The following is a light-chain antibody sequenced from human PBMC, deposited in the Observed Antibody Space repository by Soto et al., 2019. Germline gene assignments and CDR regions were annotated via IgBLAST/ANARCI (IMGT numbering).Light chain of an antibody. CDR2: SAS. Sequence: DIQMTQSPSSLSASVGDRVTIACQASQDIDKSLNWYQQKAGKAPKLLIYSASNLETGVPSRFSGSGSGTHFSLTISSLQPEDIATYYCQHFYNLPYTFVQGTKLEIK. CDR3: QHFYNLPYT. CDR1: QDIDKS. J-gene: IGKJ2*01. V-gene: IGKV1-33*01.